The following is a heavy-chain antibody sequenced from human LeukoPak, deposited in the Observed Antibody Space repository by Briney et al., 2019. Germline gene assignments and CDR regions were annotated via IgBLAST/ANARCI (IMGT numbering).Heavy chain of an antibody. CDR1: GGSISSGDYY. J-gene: IGHJ4*02. CDR3: ARSQYCYDSSGYYYDPKPFGY. CDR2: IYYSGST. D-gene: IGHD3-22*01. Sequence: SQTLSLTCTVSGGSISSGDYYWSWIRQPPGKGLGWIGYIYYSGSTFYNPSLKSRVTISVDTSKNQFSLKLSSVTAADTAVYYCARSQYCYDSSGYYYDPKPFGYWGQGTLVTVSS. V-gene: IGHV4-30-4*08.